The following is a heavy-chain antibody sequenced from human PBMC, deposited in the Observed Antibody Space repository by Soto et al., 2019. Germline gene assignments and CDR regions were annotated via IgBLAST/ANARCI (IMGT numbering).Heavy chain of an antibody. J-gene: IGHJ4*02. D-gene: IGHD3-3*01. V-gene: IGHV3-53*01. Sequence: EVQLVESGGGLIQPGGSLRLSCVASGFIVSSNQMSWFRQAPGKRLEWVSVIYSGHTTYYADSVEGRFTISRDDSKNTLYLQMNSLRVEDTAVYYCVRGPSDHKLRLVEWPYGDYWGQGALVTVSS. CDR3: VRGPSDHKLRLVEWPYGDY. CDR1: GFIVSSNQ. CDR2: IYSGHTT.